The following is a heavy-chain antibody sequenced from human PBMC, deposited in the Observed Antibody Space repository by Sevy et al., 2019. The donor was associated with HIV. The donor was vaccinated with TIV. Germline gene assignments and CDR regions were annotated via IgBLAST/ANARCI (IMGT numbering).Heavy chain of an antibody. CDR2: INSDGSST. J-gene: IGHJ6*02. CDR3: AGGWSCGGACYPSSDYYYYGMDV. CDR1: GFTFSSYW. Sequence: GGSLRLSCAASGFTFSSYWMHWVRQAPGKGLVWVSRINSDGSSTSYADSVKGRFTISRDNAKNTLYLQMNSLRAEDTAVYYCAGGWSCGGACYPSSDYYYYGMDVWGQGTTVTVSS. V-gene: IGHV3-74*01. D-gene: IGHD2-21*02.